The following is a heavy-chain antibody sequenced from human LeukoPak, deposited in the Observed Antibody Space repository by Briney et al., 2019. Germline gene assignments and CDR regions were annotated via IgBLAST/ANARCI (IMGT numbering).Heavy chain of an antibody. Sequence: GGSLRLSCAVSGSALTEHAWSWVRQAPGEGLEWVSGIIDVGGTYYADSVKGRFTISRDSSKNTLYLQMNSLRAEDTATYYCAKDYCRGGNCPLPFFDSWGQGTLVTVSS. D-gene: IGHD2-15*01. J-gene: IGHJ4*02. V-gene: IGHV3-23*01. CDR2: IIDVGGT. CDR1: GSALTEHA. CDR3: AKDYCRGGNCPLPFFDS.